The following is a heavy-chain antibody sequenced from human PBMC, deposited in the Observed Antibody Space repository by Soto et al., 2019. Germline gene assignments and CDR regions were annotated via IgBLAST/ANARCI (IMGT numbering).Heavy chain of an antibody. CDR3: AASTVTTWFSFDY. V-gene: IGHV1-2*02. D-gene: IGHD4-17*01. J-gene: IGHJ4*02. CDR2: INPNSGGT. Sequence: ASVKVSCKASGYTFTGYYMHWVRQAPGQGLEWMGWINPNSGGTIYAQKFQGRVTMTEDTSTDTAYMELSSLRSEDTAVYYCAASTVTTWFSFDYWGQGTLVTVSS. CDR1: GYTFTGYY.